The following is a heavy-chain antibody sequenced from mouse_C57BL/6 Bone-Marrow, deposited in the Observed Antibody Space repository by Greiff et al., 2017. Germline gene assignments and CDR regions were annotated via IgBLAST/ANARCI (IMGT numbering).Heavy chain of an antibody. V-gene: IGHV14-4*01. J-gene: IGHJ3*01. D-gene: IGHD2-4*01. CDR1: GFNIKDDY. CDR3: TTCSYDYPFAY. Sequence: EVQLQQSGAELVRPGASVKLSCTASGFNIKDDYMHWVKQRPEQGLEWIGWIDHENGDTEYASKFQGKATITADTSSNTAYLQLSSLTSEDTAVYYCTTCSYDYPFAYWGQGTLVTVSA. CDR2: IDHENGDT.